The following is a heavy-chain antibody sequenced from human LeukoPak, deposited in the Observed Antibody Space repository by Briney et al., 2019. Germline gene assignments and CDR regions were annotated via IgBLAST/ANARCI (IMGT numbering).Heavy chain of an antibody. J-gene: IGHJ3*02. D-gene: IGHD6-13*01. Sequence: GASVTVSCKVSGYTLTELSMHWVRQAPGQGLEWMGRIIPILGIANYAQKFQGRVTITADKSTSTAYMELSSLRSEDTAVYYCARGLGDLSSSCYQCDAFDIWGQGTMVTVSS. CDR2: IIPILGIA. CDR3: ARGLGDLSSSCYQCDAFDI. V-gene: IGHV1-69*04. CDR1: GYTLTELS.